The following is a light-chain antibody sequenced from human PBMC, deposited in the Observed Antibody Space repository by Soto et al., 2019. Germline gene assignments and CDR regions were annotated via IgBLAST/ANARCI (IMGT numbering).Light chain of an antibody. CDR2: GAS. CDR1: QAVSSIL. J-gene: IGKJ4*01. V-gene: IGKV3-20*01. CDR3: QKHGTSPL. Sequence: EVVLAQSPGTLSLSPGERATLSCRASQAVSSILLAWYQQKPGQALRLLIYGASSRATGIPDRFSGSGSGTDFTLTVSRLESEDFAVYYCQKHGTSPLLGGGTKVDIK.